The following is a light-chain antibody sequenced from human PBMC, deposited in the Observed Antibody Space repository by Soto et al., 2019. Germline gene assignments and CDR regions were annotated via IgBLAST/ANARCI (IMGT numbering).Light chain of an antibody. J-gene: IGKJ4*01. CDR2: GAS. CDR1: QSVSSN. Sequence: EIVMTQSPATLSVSPGERATHSCRASQSVSSNLAWYQQKPGQAPRLLIYGASTRATGIPARFSGSGSGTEFTLTISSLQSEDFAVYYCQQYNNWPQTFGGGTKVEIK. CDR3: QQYNNWPQT. V-gene: IGKV3-15*01.